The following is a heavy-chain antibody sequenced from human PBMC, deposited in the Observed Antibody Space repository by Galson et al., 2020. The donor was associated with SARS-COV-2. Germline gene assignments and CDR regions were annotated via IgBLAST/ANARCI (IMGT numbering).Heavy chain of an antibody. V-gene: IGHV3-11*06. CDR2: ISTTASYT. CDR1: GFTFSDFY. D-gene: IGHD1-26*01. J-gene: IGHJ6*02. CDR3: ATRGRTTPSV. Sequence: GGSLRLSCAASGFTFSDFYMSWIRQAPGKGLEWVSYISTTASYTNYADSVKGRFTISRDDAKNSLYLQMSDLRAEDTAVYYCATRGRTTPSVWGQGTTVTVSS.